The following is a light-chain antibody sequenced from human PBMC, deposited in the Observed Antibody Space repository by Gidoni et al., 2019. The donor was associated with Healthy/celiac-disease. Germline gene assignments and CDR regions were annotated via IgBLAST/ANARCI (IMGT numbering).Light chain of an antibody. CDR2: GAS. Sequence: EFVLTQPPGTLSLSPGESATRSCRASQSVSSSYLAGYQQKPGQAPRLLSYGASSRATGIPDRFSGSGSGTDFTLTISRLEPEDFAVYYCQQYGSSPVTFGQGTKLEIK. J-gene: IGKJ2*01. V-gene: IGKV3-20*01. CDR1: QSVSSSY. CDR3: QQYGSSPVT.